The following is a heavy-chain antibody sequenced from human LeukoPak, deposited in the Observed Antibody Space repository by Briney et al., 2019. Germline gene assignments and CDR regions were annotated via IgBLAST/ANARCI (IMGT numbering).Heavy chain of an antibody. CDR2: IIPIFGTA. J-gene: IGHJ4*02. V-gene: IGHV1-69*13. D-gene: IGHD6-13*01. Sequence: SVKVSCKASGGTFSSYAISWVRQAPGQGLEWMGGIIPIFGTANYAQKFQGRVTITADESTSTAYMELSGLRSEDTAVYYCASWAGIAAAGSHHDYWGQGTLVTVSS. CDR3: ASWAGIAAAGSHHDY. CDR1: GGTFSSYA.